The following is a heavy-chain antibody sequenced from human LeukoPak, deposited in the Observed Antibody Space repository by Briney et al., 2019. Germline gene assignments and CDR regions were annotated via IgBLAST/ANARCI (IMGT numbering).Heavy chain of an antibody. CDR1: GFTFSSYW. D-gene: IGHD1-26*01. J-gene: IGHJ4*02. CDR3: ARDSVGALDY. V-gene: IGHV3-53*01. CDR2: IYSGGST. Sequence: GGSLRLSCAASGFTFSSYWMSWVRQAPGKGLEWVSVIYSGGSTYYADSVKGRFTISRDNSKNTLYLQMNSLRAEDTAVYYCARDSVGALDYWGQGTLVTVSS.